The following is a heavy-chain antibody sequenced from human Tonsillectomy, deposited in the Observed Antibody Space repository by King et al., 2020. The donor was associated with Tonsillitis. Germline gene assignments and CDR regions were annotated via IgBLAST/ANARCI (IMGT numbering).Heavy chain of an antibody. CDR3: AGESRYCSATSCYGMDV. D-gene: IGHD2-2*01. J-gene: IGHJ6*02. Sequence: VQLVESGGGVVQPGRSRRLSCAASGFPFSTYAMHWVRQAPGKGPEWVAVISYDGSKKYYADSVKGRFTISRDNSQNTLSLQMNSLGGDDTAVYHCAGESRYCSATSCYGMDVWGQGTPVTVSS. CDR2: ISYDGSKK. CDR1: GFPFSTYA. V-gene: IGHV3-30*04.